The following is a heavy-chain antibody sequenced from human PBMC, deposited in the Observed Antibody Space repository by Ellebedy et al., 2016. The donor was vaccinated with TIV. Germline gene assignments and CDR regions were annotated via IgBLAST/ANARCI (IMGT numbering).Heavy chain of an antibody. CDR1: GFTFGDYA. Sequence: GGSLRLXCTASGFTFGDYAMSWFRQAPGKGLEWVGFIRSKAYGGTTEYAASVKDRFTISRVDSKSIAYLQMNSLKTEDTAVYYCTRALREHFDYWGQGTLVTVSP. CDR3: TRALREHFDY. CDR2: IRSKAYGGTT. V-gene: IGHV3-49*03. J-gene: IGHJ4*02. D-gene: IGHD3-16*01.